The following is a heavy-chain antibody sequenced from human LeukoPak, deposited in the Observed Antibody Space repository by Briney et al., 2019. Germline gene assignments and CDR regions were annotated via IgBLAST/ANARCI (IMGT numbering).Heavy chain of an antibody. Sequence: ASVKVSCKASGGTFSSYAISWVQQAPGQGLEWMGGIIPIFGTANYAQKFQGRVTMTRDMSTSTVYMELSSLRSEDTAVYYCAKSNSITMVRGVIRGYYYYMDVWGKGTTVTVSS. CDR2: IIPIFGTA. D-gene: IGHD3-10*01. J-gene: IGHJ6*03. CDR3: AKSNSITMVRGVIRGYYYYMDV. CDR1: GGTFSSYA. V-gene: IGHV1-69*05.